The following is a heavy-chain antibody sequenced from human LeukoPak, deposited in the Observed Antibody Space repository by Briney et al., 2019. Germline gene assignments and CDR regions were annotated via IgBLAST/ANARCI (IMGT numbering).Heavy chain of an antibody. CDR2: ISYDGSNK. CDR3: AREEEGDAFDI. CDR1: GFTFSSYA. J-gene: IGHJ3*02. V-gene: IGHV3-30-3*01. Sequence: GGSLRLSCAASGFTFSSYAMHWVRQAPGKGLEWVAVISYDGSNKYYADSVKGRFTISRDNAKNTLFLQMNSLRAEDTAVYYCAREEEGDAFDIWGQGTMVTVSS.